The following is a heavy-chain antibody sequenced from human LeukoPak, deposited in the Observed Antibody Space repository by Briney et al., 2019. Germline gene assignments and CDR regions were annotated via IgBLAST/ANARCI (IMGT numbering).Heavy chain of an antibody. V-gene: IGHV4-34*01. CDR2: INHSGST. J-gene: IGHJ5*02. CDR3: ARVACSGGSCYFKGDWFDP. D-gene: IGHD2-15*01. CDR1: GFIFTNYF. Sequence: GSLRLSCAASGFIFTNYFMSWIRQPPGKGLEWIGEINHSGSTNYNPSLKSRVTISVDTSKNQFSLKLSSVTAADTAVYYCARVACSGGSCYFKGDWFDPWGQGTLVTVSS.